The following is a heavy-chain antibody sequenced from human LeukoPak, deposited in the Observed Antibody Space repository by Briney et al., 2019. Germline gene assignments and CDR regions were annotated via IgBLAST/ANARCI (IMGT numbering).Heavy chain of an antibody. V-gene: IGHV1-69*13. CDR3: ARDDYGGNSRWFDP. D-gene: IGHD4-23*01. CDR2: IIPIFGTA. CDR1: GGTFSSYA. J-gene: IGHJ5*02. Sequence: SVKVSCKASGGTFSSYAISWVRQAPGQGLEWMGGIIPIFGTANYAQKFQGRVTITADESTSTAYMELSSLRSEDTAVYYCARDDYGGNSRWFDPWGQGTLVTVSS.